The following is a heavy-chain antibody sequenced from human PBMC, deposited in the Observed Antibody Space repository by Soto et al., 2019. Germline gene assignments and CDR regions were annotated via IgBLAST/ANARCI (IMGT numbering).Heavy chain of an antibody. Sequence: EGSLRLSCAASGFIFSTYDMTWVRQAAGKGLEWVSAIRGGDGTTYYADSVKGRFTLSRDIYKDTLYLQMNSLTVDDTAIYYCVKGHWGDSWGQGT. CDR1: GFIFSTYD. D-gene: IGHD7-27*01. J-gene: IGHJ4*02. CDR3: VKGHWGDS. V-gene: IGHV3-23*01. CDR2: IRGGDGTT.